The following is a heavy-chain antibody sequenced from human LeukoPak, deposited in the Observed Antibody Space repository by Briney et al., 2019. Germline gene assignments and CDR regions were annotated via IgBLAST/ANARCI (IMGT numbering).Heavy chain of an antibody. CDR2: IYSGGST. CDR1: GFTVSSNY. J-gene: IGHJ4*02. Sequence: GGSLRLSYAASGFTVSSNYMSWVRQAPGKGLEWVSVIYSGGSTYYADSVKGRFTISRDNSKNTLYLQMNSLRAEDTAVYYCARWGRNYDILTGYYTNPYYFDYWGQGTLVTVSS. D-gene: IGHD3-9*01. V-gene: IGHV3-66*01. CDR3: ARWGRNYDILTGYYTNPYYFDY.